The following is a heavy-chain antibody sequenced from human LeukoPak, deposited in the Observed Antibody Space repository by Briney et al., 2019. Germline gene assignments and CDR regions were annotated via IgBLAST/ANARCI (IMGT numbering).Heavy chain of an antibody. Sequence: SVKVSCKASGYTFTSYDINWVRQAPGQGLEWMGGIIPIFGTANYAQKFQGRVTITADKSTSTAYMELSSLRSEDTAVYYCARDQAGYSSGWYPYYFDYWGQGTLVTVSS. CDR1: GYTFTSYD. CDR2: IIPIFGTA. CDR3: ARDQAGYSSGWYPYYFDY. V-gene: IGHV1-69*06. D-gene: IGHD6-19*01. J-gene: IGHJ4*02.